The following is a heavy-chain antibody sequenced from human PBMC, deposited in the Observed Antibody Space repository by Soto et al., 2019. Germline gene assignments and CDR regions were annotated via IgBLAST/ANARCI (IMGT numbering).Heavy chain of an antibody. J-gene: IGHJ4*02. CDR2: ISGSGGST. D-gene: IGHD5-12*01. CDR3: AKEYGGGATIYPPHFDY. CDR1: GFTFSSYA. V-gene: IGHV3-23*01. Sequence: VGSLRLSCAASGFTFSSYAMSWVRQAPGKGLEWVSAISGSGGSTYYADSVKGRFTISRDNSKNTLYLQMNSLRAEDTAVYHCAKEYGGGATIYPPHFDYWGQGTLVTVSS.